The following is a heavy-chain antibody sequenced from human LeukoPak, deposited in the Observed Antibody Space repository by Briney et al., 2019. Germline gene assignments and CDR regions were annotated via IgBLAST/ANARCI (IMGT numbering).Heavy chain of an antibody. J-gene: IGHJ5*02. CDR3: ARAIGGSYFPDP. D-gene: IGHD1-26*01. Sequence: GGSLRLSCAASGFTFSSYSMNWVRQAPGKGLEWVSSISSSSSYIYYADSVKGRFTISRDNAKNSLYLQMNSLRAEDTALYYCARAIGGSYFPDPWGQGTLVTVSS. V-gene: IGHV3-21*04. CDR2: ISSSSSYI. CDR1: GFTFSSYS.